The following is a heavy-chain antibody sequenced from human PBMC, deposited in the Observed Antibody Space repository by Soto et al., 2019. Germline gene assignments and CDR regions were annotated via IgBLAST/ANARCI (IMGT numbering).Heavy chain of an antibody. CDR3: AISDSSGQWGIFFSDY. V-gene: IGHV1-69*13. D-gene: IGHD3-22*01. J-gene: IGHJ4*02. CDR2: IIPIFGTA. Sequence: ASVKVSCKASGGTFSSYAISWVRQAPGQGLEWMGGIIPIFGTANYAQKFQGRVTITADESTSTAYMELSSLGSEDTAVYYCAISDSSGQWGIFFSDYWGQGTLVTVSS. CDR1: GGTFSSYA.